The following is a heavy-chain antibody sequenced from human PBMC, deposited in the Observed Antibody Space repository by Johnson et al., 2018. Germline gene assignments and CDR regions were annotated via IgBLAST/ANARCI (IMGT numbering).Heavy chain of an antibody. J-gene: IGHJ3*02. D-gene: IGHD3-22*01. CDR1: GFNFDDYA. V-gene: IGHV3-9*01. Sequence: VQLVESGGGLVQPGGSLRLSSIASGFNFDDYAMHWVRQAPGKGLERVSGISWNSGSIGYADSVTGRFHLSRDNAKNSLYLQMNSLRAEDTALYYCAKDSGAVVVIRDDAFDIWGQGTMVTVSS. CDR3: AKDSGAVVVIRDDAFDI. CDR2: ISWNSGSI.